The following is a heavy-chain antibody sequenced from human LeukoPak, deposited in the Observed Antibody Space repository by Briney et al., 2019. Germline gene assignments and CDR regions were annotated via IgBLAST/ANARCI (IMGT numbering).Heavy chain of an antibody. Sequence: GGSLRLSCTASGFTFSGAWMTWVRQAPGKGLEWVANIREDGTEKNYVDSVKGRFTISRDNAKNSLYLQMNSLRAEDTAVYYCARYSTVTPFDYWGQGTLVTVSS. D-gene: IGHD4-17*01. J-gene: IGHJ4*02. CDR2: IREDGTEK. CDR3: ARYSTVTPFDY. V-gene: IGHV3-7*01. CDR1: GFTFSGAW.